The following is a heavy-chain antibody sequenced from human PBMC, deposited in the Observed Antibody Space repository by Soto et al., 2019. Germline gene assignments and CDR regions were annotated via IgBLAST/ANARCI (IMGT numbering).Heavy chain of an antibody. Sequence: PSETLSLTCSVSGGSISSKSYSWGWIRQPPGKGLEWIGTFYYTENTYYNPSLKSRVTISVDSSKNHFSLKLSSVTAADTAVYYCARRYGGNLDYWGQGTLVTVSS. CDR2: FYYTENT. D-gene: IGHD1-26*01. V-gene: IGHV4-39*02. CDR3: ARRYGGNLDY. J-gene: IGHJ4*02. CDR1: GGSISSKSYS.